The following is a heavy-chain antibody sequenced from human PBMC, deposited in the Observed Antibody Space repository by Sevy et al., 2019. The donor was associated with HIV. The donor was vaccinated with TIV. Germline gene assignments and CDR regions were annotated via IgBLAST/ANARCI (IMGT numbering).Heavy chain of an antibody. V-gene: IGHV3-23*01. D-gene: IGHD3-10*01. CDR1: GFTFDNNA. CDR2: ISGSGFST. CDR3: AKVYYYDSGTVIPRGMDV. J-gene: IGHJ6*02. Sequence: GGSLRLSCAASGFTFDNNAMYWVRQAPGKGVEWVSAISGSGFSTNYAGSVKGRFTISRDISKTTLYLQMNSLRAEDTAVYYCAKVYYYDSGTVIPRGMDVWGQGTTVTVSS.